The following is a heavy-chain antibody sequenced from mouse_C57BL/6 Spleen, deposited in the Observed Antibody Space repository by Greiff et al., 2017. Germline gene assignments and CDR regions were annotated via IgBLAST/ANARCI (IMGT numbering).Heavy chain of an antibody. CDR2: INPSSGYT. CDR1: GYTFTSYS. D-gene: IGHD2-5*01. V-gene: IGHV1-4*01. CDR3: ARDSKEGFAY. Sequence: QVQLKQSGAELARPGASVKMSCKASGYTFTSYSMHWVKQRPGQGLEWIGYINPSSGYTKYNQKFKDKATLTADKSSSTAYMQLSSLTSEDSAVYYCARDSKEGFAYWGQGTLVTVSA. J-gene: IGHJ3*01.